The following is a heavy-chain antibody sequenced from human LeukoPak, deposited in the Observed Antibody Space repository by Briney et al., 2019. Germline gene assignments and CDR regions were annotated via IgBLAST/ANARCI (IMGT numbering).Heavy chain of an antibody. CDR1: GFTLSSYA. Sequence: PGGSLRLSCAASGFTLSSYAMSWVRQAPGKGLEWVSGIRGSGGGTYYADSVKGRFTISRVNSKNTLYLQMNSLRAEDTALYYCAKQGVDPYNWFDPWGQGTLVTVSS. V-gene: IGHV3-23*01. CDR2: IRGSGGGT. J-gene: IGHJ5*02. D-gene: IGHD3-10*01. CDR3: AKQGVDPYNWFDP.